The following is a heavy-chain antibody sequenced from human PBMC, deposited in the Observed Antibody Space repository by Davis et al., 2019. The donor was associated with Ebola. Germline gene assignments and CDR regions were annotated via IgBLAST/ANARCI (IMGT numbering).Heavy chain of an antibody. CDR2: IWYDGSNK. J-gene: IGHJ6*02. CDR3: ARGGQPVVVAATPAVRYYYYGMDV. V-gene: IGHV3-33*01. CDR1: GFTFSSYG. D-gene: IGHD2-15*01. Sequence: GESLKISCAAPGFTFSSYGMHWVRQAPGKGLEWVAVIWYDGSNKYYADSVKGRFTISRDNSKNTLYLKMNSLRAEDTAVYYCARGGQPVVVAATPAVRYYYYGMDVWGQGTMVTVSS.